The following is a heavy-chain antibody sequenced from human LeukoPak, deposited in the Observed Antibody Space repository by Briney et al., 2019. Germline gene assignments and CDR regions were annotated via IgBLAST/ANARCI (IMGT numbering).Heavy chain of an antibody. CDR2: INWNGGST. V-gene: IGHV3-20*04. CDR3: ARVSGLGSYYDSSGYPDY. Sequence: GGSLRLSCAASGFTFDDYGMSWVRQAPGKGLEWVSGINWNGGSTGYADSVKGRFTISSDNAKNSLYLQINSLRAEDTALYYCARVSGLGSYYDSSGYPDYWGQGTLVTVSS. J-gene: IGHJ4*02. D-gene: IGHD3-22*01. CDR1: GFTFDDYG.